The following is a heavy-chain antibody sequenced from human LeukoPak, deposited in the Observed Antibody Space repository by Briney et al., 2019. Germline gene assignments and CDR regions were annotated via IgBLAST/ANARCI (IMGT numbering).Heavy chain of an antibody. CDR3: ARVVAVAGLDYYYYMDV. J-gene: IGHJ6*03. V-gene: IGHV3-20*04. D-gene: IGHD6-19*01. CDR1: GFTFDDYG. CDR2: INWNGGST. Sequence: RSGGSQRLSCAASGFTFDDYGMSWVRHAPGKGLEWVSGINWNGGSTGYADSVKGRFTISRDNAKNSLYLQMNSLRAEDTALYYCARVVAVAGLDYYYYMDVWGKGTTVTVSS.